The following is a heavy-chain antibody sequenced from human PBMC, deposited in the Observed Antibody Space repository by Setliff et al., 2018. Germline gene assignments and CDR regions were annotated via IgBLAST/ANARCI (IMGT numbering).Heavy chain of an antibody. Sequence: SETLSLTCAVSGGSISSYNWWSWVRQAPGKGLEWIGEIYQSGNTNYNPSLKSRVTISVDKSKNQFSLKLSSVTAADTAVYYCARPHDYGDYSLYVWGKGTTVTVSS. CDR3: ARPHDYGDYSLYV. J-gene: IGHJ6*04. CDR2: IYQSGNT. CDR1: GGSISSYNW. V-gene: IGHV4-4*02. D-gene: IGHD4-17*01.